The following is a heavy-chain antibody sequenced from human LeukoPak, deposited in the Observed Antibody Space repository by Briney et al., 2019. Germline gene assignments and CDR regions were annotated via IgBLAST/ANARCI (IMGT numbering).Heavy chain of an antibody. D-gene: IGHD2-2*01. J-gene: IGHJ5*02. CDR1: GGTFSSYA. CDR3: ARGVHCSSTSCYGGYNWFDP. Sequence: ASVKVSCKASGGTFSSYAISWVRQAPGQGLEWMGGIIPIFGTANYAQKFQGRVTITADESTSTAYMELSSLRSEDTAVYYCARGVHCSSTSCYGGYNWFDPWGQGTLVTVSS. V-gene: IGHV1-69*13. CDR2: IIPIFGTA.